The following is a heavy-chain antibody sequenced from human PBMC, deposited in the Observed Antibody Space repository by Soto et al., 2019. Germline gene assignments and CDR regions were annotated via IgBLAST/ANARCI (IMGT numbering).Heavy chain of an antibody. J-gene: IGHJ5*02. CDR2: IIDSGGST. D-gene: IGHD1-26*01. CDR1: GFTLSSCA. Sequence: PGGCLRLSCAASGFTLSSCAMGWVRQAPGKGLEWVSDIIDSGGSTYYADSVKGRFTISRDNSKSTLYLQMNSLRAEDTAVYYCAKDLPGELPPPCSEPWGQGTSVPVSS. V-gene: IGHV3-23*01. CDR3: AKDLPGELPPPCSEP.